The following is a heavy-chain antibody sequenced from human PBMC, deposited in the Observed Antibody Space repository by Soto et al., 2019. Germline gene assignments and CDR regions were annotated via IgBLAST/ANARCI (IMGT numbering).Heavy chain of an antibody. CDR2: IYYSGST. Sequence: SETLSLTCTVSGGSISSYYWSWIRQPPWKGLEWIGYIYYSGSTNYNPSLKSRVTISVDTSKNQFSLKLSSVTAADTAVYYCATAGYDYIWGIDKNYFDYWGQGTLVTVSS. CDR1: GGSISSYY. V-gene: IGHV4-59*08. D-gene: IGHD3-16*01. CDR3: ATAGYDYIWGIDKNYFDY. J-gene: IGHJ4*02.